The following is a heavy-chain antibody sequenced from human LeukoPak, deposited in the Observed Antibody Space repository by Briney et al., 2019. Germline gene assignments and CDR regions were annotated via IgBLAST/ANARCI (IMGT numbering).Heavy chain of an antibody. CDR1: GFTFSNYE. J-gene: IGHJ5*02. D-gene: IGHD1-14*01. Sequence: GGSLRLSCAASGFTFSNYEMNWVRQAPGKGLEWVSYISSSGSTMYYADSVKDRFTISRDNAKNSVHLQMNSLRVEDTAVYYCARDPGRRFDPWGQGTLVTVSS. CDR3: ARDPGRRFDP. V-gene: IGHV3-48*03. CDR2: ISSSGSTM.